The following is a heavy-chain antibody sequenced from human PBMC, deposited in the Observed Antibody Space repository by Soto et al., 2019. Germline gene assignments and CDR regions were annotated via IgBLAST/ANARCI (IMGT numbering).Heavy chain of an antibody. V-gene: IGHV4-39*07. Sequence: SETLSLTCSVSDDSINSDKYYWGWIRQPPGKGQEWIGEINHSGSTNYNPSLKSRVTISVDTSKNQFSLKLSSVTAADTAVYYCARGKGTTGTTRVYGMDVWGQGTTVTVSS. J-gene: IGHJ6*02. CDR3: ARGKGTTGTTRVYGMDV. D-gene: IGHD1-1*01. CDR2: INHSGST. CDR1: DDSINSDKYY.